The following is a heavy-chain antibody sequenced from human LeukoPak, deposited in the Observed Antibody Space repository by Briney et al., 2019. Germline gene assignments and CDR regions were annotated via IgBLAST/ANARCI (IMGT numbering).Heavy chain of an antibody. D-gene: IGHD6-13*01. V-gene: IGHV3-64*01. CDR1: GFTFSSYA. J-gene: IGHJ4*02. CDR3: ARSSSWDYYFDY. CDR2: ISSNGGST. Sequence: GGSLRLSCAASGFTFSSYAMHWVRQAPGKGLEYVSAISSNGGSTYYANSVKGRFTISRDNSKNTLYLQMNSLRAEDTAVYYCARSSSWDYYFDYWGQGTLVTVSS.